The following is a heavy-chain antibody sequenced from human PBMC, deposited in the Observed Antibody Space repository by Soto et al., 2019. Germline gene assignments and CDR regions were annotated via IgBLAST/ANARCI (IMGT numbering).Heavy chain of an antibody. J-gene: IGHJ6*02. CDR2: LSSSGSTI. Sequence: PGGSLRLSCAASGFTFSDYYMSWIRQAPGKGLEWVSYLSSSGSTIYYADSVKGRFTISRDNAKNSLYLQMNSLRAEDTAVCYCARGVEDTAMVYYYYYGMDVWGQGTTVTVSS. CDR3: ARGVEDTAMVYYYYYGMDV. D-gene: IGHD5-18*01. CDR1: GFTFSDYY. V-gene: IGHV3-11*01.